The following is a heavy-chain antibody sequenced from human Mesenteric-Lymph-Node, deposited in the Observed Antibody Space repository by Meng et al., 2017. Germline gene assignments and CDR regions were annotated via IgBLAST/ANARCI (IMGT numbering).Heavy chain of an antibody. CDR1: GGSSSSRNW. CDR2: IYHSGST. D-gene: IGHD1-7*01. J-gene: IGHJ4*02. Sequence: QVQVQGAGPGLGKPSGTLSLTRGVSGGSSSSRNWWSWVRQPPGKGLEWIGEIYHSGSTNYNPSLKSRVTISVDKSKNQFSLKLSSVTAADTAVYYCGRDQGRELINHWGQGTLVTVSS. CDR3: GRDQGRELINH. V-gene: IGHV4-4*02.